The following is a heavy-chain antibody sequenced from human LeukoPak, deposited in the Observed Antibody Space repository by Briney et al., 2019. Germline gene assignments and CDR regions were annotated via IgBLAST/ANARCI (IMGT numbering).Heavy chain of an antibody. V-gene: IGHV7-4-1*02. Sequence: ASVKVSRKASGNTFTTYAMNWVRQAPGQGLEWMRWINTNTGNPTYAQGFTGRFVFSLDTSVSTAYLQITSLKAEDTAVYYCARGTYSYGFGEEYYFDYWGQGTLVTVSS. CDR3: ARGTYSYGFGEEYYFDY. CDR1: GNTFTTYA. CDR2: INTNTGNP. D-gene: IGHD5-18*01. J-gene: IGHJ4*02.